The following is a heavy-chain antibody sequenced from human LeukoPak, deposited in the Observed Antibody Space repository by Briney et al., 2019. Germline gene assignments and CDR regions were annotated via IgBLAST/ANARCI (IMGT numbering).Heavy chain of an antibody. Sequence: SVKVSCKASGFTFTSSAMQWVRQARGHRLEWIGWIVVGSGNTNYAQKFQERVTITRDMSTSTAYMELSSLRSEDTAVYYCAAVSDYDSSGYYYGIDYWGQGTLVTVSS. CDR3: AAVSDYDSSGYYYGIDY. J-gene: IGHJ4*02. D-gene: IGHD3-22*01. CDR1: GFTFTSSA. CDR2: IVVGSGNT. V-gene: IGHV1-58*02.